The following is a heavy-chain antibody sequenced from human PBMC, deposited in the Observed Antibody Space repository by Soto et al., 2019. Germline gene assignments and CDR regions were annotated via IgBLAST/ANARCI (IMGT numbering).Heavy chain of an antibody. CDR2: IFHSGIT. J-gene: IGHJ4*02. CDR3: ASKKWLDD. CDR1: GASIIDYY. D-gene: IGHD5-12*01. Sequence: QVQLRESGPGLVKPSETLSLTCTVSGASIIDYYWNWIRQPPGKGLEWIGHIFHSGITNYNPSLESRVTMSVDTSKNQFSLKLSSMTAADTAVYYCASKKWLDDWGQGTLVTVS. V-gene: IGHV4-59*01.